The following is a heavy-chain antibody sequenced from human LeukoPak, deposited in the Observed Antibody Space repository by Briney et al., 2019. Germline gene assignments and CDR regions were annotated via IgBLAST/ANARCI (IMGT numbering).Heavy chain of an antibody. V-gene: IGHV3-30*18. CDR2: ISYDGSNK. Sequence: GGSLRLSCAASGFTFSSYGMHGVRQAPGKGLEGGAVISYDGSNKYYADSVKGRFTISRDNSKNTLYLQMNSLRAEDTAVYYCAKDPCSGGSCYFGYWGQGTLVTVSS. J-gene: IGHJ4*02. CDR1: GFTFSSYG. CDR3: AKDPCSGGSCYFGY. D-gene: IGHD2-15*01.